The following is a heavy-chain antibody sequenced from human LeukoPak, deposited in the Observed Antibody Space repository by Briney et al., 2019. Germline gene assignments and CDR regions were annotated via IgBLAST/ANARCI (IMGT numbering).Heavy chain of an antibody. Sequence: GGSLRLSCAASGFTFSSYAMHWVRQAPGKGLEWVAVISYDGSNKYYADSVKGRFTISRDNSKNTLYLQMNSLRAEDTAVYCCARVQWELLHGDNLYYFDYWGQGTLVTVSS. CDR1: GFTFSSYA. CDR3: ARVQWELLHGDNLYYFDY. V-gene: IGHV3-30-3*01. D-gene: IGHD1-26*01. J-gene: IGHJ4*02. CDR2: ISYDGSNK.